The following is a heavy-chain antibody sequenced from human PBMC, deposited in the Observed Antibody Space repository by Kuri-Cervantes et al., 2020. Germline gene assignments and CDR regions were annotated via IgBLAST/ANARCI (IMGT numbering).Heavy chain of an antibody. V-gene: IGHV3-53*04. CDR3: AKVAMMGPYFYNYNMDV. J-gene: IGHJ6*03. CDR1: GFNVGNNY. CDR2: MYPGGTT. D-gene: IGHD2-21*01. Sequence: GGSLRLSCTASGFNVGNNYMTWVRQAPGKGLEGVSVMYPGGTTYYADSVKDRFITSRHTSKNSLYLQMNSLRAEDTAFYHCAKVAMMGPYFYNYNMDVWGKGTTVTVSS.